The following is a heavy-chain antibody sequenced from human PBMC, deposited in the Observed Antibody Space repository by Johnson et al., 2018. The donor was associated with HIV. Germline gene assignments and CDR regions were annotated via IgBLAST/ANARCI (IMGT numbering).Heavy chain of an antibody. CDR2: IQQDGSEK. D-gene: IGHD1-26*01. CDR3: ARVEWELDAFDI. CDR1: GFNFSSYG. Sequence: VRLVEFGGGLVQPGGSLRLSCAASGFNFSSYGMHWVRQAPGKGLEWVANIQQDGSEKYYVDSVKGRFTISRDNAKNSLYLQMNSLRAEDTAVYYCARVEWELDAFDIWGQGTMVTVSS. V-gene: IGHV3-7*01. J-gene: IGHJ3*02.